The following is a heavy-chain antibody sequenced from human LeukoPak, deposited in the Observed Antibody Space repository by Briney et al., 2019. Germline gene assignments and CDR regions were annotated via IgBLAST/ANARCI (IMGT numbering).Heavy chain of an antibody. J-gene: IGHJ4*02. CDR2: IIPILGIA. Sequence: ASVKVSCKASGCTFSSYTISWVRQAPGQGLEWMGRIIPILGIANYAQKFQGRVTITADKSTSTAYMELSSLRSEDTAVYYCAPHIPDDYSNYHFDYWGQGTLVTVSS. V-gene: IGHV1-69*02. CDR1: GCTFSSYT. D-gene: IGHD4-11*01. CDR3: APHIPDDYSNYHFDY.